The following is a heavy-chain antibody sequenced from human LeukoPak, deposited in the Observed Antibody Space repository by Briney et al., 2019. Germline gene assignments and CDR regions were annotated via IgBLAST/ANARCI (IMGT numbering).Heavy chain of an antibody. CDR2: IYDSGDS. Sequence: GGSLRLSCAASGFTFSSYSMNWVRQAPGKGLEWVSIIYDSGDSYYADSVKGRFTIARDNSKNTVSLQVNSLRVDDTAVYYCVSHSDPLTGYSFDFWGQGILATVAS. J-gene: IGHJ4*02. V-gene: IGHV3-53*01. CDR1: GFTFSSYS. CDR3: VSHSDPLTGYSFDF. D-gene: IGHD3-9*01.